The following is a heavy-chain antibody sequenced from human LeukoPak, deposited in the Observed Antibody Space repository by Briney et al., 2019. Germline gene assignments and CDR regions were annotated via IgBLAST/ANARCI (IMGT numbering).Heavy chain of an antibody. Sequence: SETLSLTCTVSGDSIGNYYWTWIRQPPGKGLEWIGYIFYSGDTNYNPSLRSRVSISVDTSKNQFSLKLSSVTAADTAVYYCAREAVAATFDYWGQGTLVTVSS. V-gene: IGHV4-59*01. CDR3: AREAVAATFDY. CDR2: IFYSGDT. D-gene: IGHD6-19*01. CDR1: GDSIGNYY. J-gene: IGHJ4*02.